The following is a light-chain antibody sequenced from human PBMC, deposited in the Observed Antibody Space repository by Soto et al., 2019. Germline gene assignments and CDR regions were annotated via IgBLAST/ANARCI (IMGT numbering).Light chain of an antibody. CDR1: QSVSNNY. CDR2: DAS. V-gene: IGKV3D-20*02. CDR3: QQRSNWPWT. J-gene: IGKJ1*01. Sequence: EIVLTQSPDTLSLSPGERATLSCRASQSVSNNYLAWYQQKPGQAPRLLIYDASSRATGIPDRFSGSGSGTDFTLTISRLESEDFAVYYCQQRSNWPWTFGQGTKVEIK.